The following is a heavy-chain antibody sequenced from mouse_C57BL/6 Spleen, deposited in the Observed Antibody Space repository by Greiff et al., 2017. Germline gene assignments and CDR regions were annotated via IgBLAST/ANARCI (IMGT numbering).Heavy chain of an antibody. Sequence: QVQLQQSGPELVKPGASVKISCKASGYAFSSSWMNWVKQRPGKGLEWIGRIYPGDGDTNYNGKFKGKATLTADKSSSTAYMQLSSLTSEDSAVXFCAREGLYYDYDYWGQGTTLTVSS. CDR1: GYAFSSSW. V-gene: IGHV1-82*01. D-gene: IGHD2-4*01. CDR3: AREGLYYDYDY. J-gene: IGHJ2*01. CDR2: IYPGDGDT.